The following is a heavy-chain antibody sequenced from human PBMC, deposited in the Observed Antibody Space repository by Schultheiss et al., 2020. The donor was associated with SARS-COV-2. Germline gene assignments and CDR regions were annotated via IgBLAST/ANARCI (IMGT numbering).Heavy chain of an antibody. D-gene: IGHD1-1*01. Sequence: SETLSLTCSVSGGSISSNNNFWAWIRQPPGKGLEWIGSVSYSGTTYHNPSLKSRVTISVDTSKNQFSLKLSSVTAADTAVYYCARQRYNWNDDGMDVWGQGTTVTVSS. V-gene: IGHV4-39*01. CDR3: ARQRYNWNDDGMDV. CDR2: VSYSGTT. J-gene: IGHJ6*02. CDR1: GGSISSNNNF.